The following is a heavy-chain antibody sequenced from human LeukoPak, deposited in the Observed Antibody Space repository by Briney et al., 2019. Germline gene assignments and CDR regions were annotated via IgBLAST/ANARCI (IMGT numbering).Heavy chain of an antibody. V-gene: IGHV3-21*01. J-gene: IGHJ4*02. CDR1: GFIFSSYS. CDR3: ARGSYSSGWLIDY. CDR2: ITESSSYI. D-gene: IGHD6-19*01. Sequence: GGSLRLSCAASGFIFSSYSMNWVRQAPGKGLEWVSCITESSSYIYYADSVKGRFTISRDNAKNSLYLQMSSLRAEDTAVYYCARGSYSSGWLIDYWGQGSLVTVAS.